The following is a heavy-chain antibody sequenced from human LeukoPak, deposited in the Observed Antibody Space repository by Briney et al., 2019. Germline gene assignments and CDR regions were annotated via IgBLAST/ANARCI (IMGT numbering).Heavy chain of an antibody. CDR3: ARYMVRGVTTYYFDY. Sequence: SETLSLTCTVSGGSISSGGYYWSWTRQHPGKGLEWIGYIYYSGSTYYNPSLKSRVTISVDTSKNQFSLKLSSVTAADTAVYYCARYMVRGVTTYYFDYWGQGTLVTVSS. D-gene: IGHD3-10*01. J-gene: IGHJ4*02. CDR2: IYYSGST. CDR1: GGSISSGGYY. V-gene: IGHV4-31*03.